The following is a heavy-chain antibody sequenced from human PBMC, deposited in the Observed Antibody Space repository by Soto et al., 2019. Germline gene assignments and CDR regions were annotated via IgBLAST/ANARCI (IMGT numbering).Heavy chain of an antibody. J-gene: IGHJ5*02. V-gene: IGHV4-4*07. CDR3: ARDDYKDGGNNWFDP. Sequence: PSETLSLTCTVSGGSITNYYWSWIRQPAGKGLEWIGRICTKERTNYNLSFRNRVTMSVDTSKNQFSLKLDAVTAADTAVYYCARDDYKDGGNNWFDPWGQGTLVTVSS. CDR1: GGSITNYY. CDR2: ICTKERT. D-gene: IGHD3-16*01.